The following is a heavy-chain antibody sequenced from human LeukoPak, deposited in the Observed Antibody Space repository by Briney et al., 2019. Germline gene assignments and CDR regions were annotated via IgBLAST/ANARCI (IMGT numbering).Heavy chain of an antibody. V-gene: IGHV1-2*02. CDR1: GYTFTGYY. J-gene: IGHJ4*02. CDR2: INPNSGGT. Sequence: ASVKVSCKASGYTFTGYYMHWVRQAPGQGLEWMGWINPNSGGTNYAQKFQGRVTMTRDTSASTAYMELSRLRSDDTAVYYCARVYVLRYFDWLLESNYFDYRGQGTLVTVSS. D-gene: IGHD3-9*01. CDR3: ARVYVLRYFDWLLESNYFDY.